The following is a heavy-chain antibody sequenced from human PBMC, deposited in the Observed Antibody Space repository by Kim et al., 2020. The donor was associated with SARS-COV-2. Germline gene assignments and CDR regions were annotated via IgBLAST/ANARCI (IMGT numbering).Heavy chain of an antibody. V-gene: IGHV4-39*01. Sequence: SETLSLTCTVSGGSISSSSYYWGWIRQPPGKGLEWIGSIYYSGSTYYNPSLKSRVTISVDTSKNQFSLKLSSVTATDTAVYYCARHPEMTTFWFDPWGQGTLVTVSS. CDR1: GGSISSSSYY. CDR2: IYYSGST. J-gene: IGHJ5*02. CDR3: ARHPEMTTFWFDP. D-gene: IGHD3-16*01.